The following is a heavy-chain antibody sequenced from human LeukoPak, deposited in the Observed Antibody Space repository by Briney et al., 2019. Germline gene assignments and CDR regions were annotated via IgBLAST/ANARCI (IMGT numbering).Heavy chain of an antibody. Sequence: SETLSLTCTASGGSISSGGYYWSWIRQHPGKGLEWIGYIYYSGSTYYSPSLKSRVTISVDTSKNQFSLKLSSVTAADTAVYYCARGGDYDSSAYDYWGQGTLVTVSS. V-gene: IGHV4-31*03. CDR2: IYYSGST. CDR1: GGSISSGGYY. J-gene: IGHJ4*02. CDR3: ARGGDYDSSAYDY. D-gene: IGHD3-22*01.